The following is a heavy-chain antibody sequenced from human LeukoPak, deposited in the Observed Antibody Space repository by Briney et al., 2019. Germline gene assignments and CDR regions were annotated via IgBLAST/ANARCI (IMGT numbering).Heavy chain of an antibody. V-gene: IGHV3-21*01. Sequence: GGSLRLSCAASGFTFSSYSMNWVRQAPGKGLEWVSSISSSSSYIYYADSVKGRFTISRDNAKNSLYLQMNSLRAEDTAVYYCARDISDYYDSSGGEAFGIWGQGTMVTVSS. CDR3: ARDISDYYDSSGGEAFGI. CDR2: ISSSSSYI. J-gene: IGHJ3*02. CDR1: GFTFSSYS. D-gene: IGHD3-22*01.